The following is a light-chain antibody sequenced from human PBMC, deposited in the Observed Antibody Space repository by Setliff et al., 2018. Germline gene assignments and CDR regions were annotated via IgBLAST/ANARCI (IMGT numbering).Light chain of an antibody. CDR1: SSNVGNNY. Sequence: QSVLTQPPSVSAAPGQKVTISCSGGSSNVGNNYVSWYQQFPGAAPKLLIYDDERPSGIPDRFSGSKSGTTATLGITGLQTGDEADYYCGAWDRSLSVEVFGTGTKVTVL. CDR3: GAWDRSLSVEV. J-gene: IGLJ1*01. CDR2: DDE. V-gene: IGLV1-51*01.